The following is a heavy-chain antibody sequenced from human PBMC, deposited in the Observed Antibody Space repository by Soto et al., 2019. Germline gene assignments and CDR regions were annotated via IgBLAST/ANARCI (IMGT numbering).Heavy chain of an antibody. CDR2: INWNSGSI. CDR1: GFTFEDYA. V-gene: IGHV3-9*01. Sequence: EVQLVESGGGLVQPGRSLRLSCAASGFTFEDYAMHWVRQVPGKGLEWVSGINWNSGSIGYGDSVKGRFAISRDNAKNSLHLQMNSLSAEDTASYYCVKDESINWYSGHFRHWGQGTLVTVSS. CDR3: VKDESINWYSGHFRH. J-gene: IGHJ1*01. D-gene: IGHD6-13*01.